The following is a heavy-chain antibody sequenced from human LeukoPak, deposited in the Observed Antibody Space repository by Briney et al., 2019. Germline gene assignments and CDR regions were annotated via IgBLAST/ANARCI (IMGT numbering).Heavy chain of an antibody. D-gene: IGHD2-2*01. V-gene: IGHV3-21*01. CDR1: GFTFSSYS. CDR2: ISSSSSYI. J-gene: IGHJ5*02. Sequence: PGGSLRLSCAASGFTFSSYSMNWVRQAPGKGLEWVSSISSSSSYIYYADSVKGRFTISRDNAKNSLYLQMNSLRAEDTAVYYCARTVTVVVPAANWFDPWGQGNLVTVSS. CDR3: ARTVTVVVPAANWFDP.